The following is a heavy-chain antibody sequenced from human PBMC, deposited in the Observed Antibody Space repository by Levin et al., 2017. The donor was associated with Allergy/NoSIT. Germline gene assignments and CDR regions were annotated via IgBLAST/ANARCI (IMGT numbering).Heavy chain of an antibody. D-gene: IGHD6-13*01. CDR3: AKGIVVAAAGTSATDY. J-gene: IGHJ4*02. CDR2: ISGSGGST. V-gene: IGHV3-23*01. Sequence: GGALRLSCAASGFTFSSYAMSWVRQAPGKGLEWVSEISGSGGSTYYADSVTFRFTISRDNSKNTPYLQRNSLRAEDTAVYYCAKGIVVAAAGTSATDYWGQGTLVTVSS. CDR1: GFTFSSYA.